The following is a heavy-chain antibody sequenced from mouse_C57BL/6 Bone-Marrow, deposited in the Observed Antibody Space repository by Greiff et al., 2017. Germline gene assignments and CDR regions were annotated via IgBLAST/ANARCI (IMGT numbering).Heavy chain of an antibody. CDR3: AREALHGGAFAY. CDR1: GFNIKDYY. CDR2: IDPEDGET. V-gene: IGHV14-2*01. Sequence: EVQLQQSGAELVKPGASVKLSCTASGFNIKDYYMHWVKQRTEQGLEWIGRIDPEDGETKYDPKFPGKATITADTSSNTAYLQLSSLTSEDTAVCYCAREALHGGAFAYWGQGTRVTVSA. D-gene: IGHD3-2*02. J-gene: IGHJ3*01.